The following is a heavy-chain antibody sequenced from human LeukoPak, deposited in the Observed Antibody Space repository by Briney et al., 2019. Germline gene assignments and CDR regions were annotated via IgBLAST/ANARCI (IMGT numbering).Heavy chain of an antibody. J-gene: IGHJ4*02. CDR1: GFTFSAYP. Sequence: AGSLRLSCAASGFTFSAYPMNWVRQAPGKGLEWVSSISPRSDYIYYADSVKGRFTISRDNAGNTLYLQMNSLRAEDTAVYYCARGGYRDYDYEYWGQGTLVTVCS. CDR3: ARGGYRDYDYEY. D-gene: IGHD5-12*01. CDR2: ISPRSDYI. V-gene: IGHV3-21*01.